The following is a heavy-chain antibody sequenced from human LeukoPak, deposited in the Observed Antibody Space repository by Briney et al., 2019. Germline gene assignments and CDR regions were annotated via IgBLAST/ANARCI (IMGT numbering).Heavy chain of an antibody. CDR2: INADGSTA. CDR3: AIDYGRSRDYGMEV. Sequence: GGSLRLSCAASGFTLSHYWMHWLRQAPGKVLVWVSRINADGSTASYADSVKRRFTISRDNAKNTLYLKMNSLRAEETAMYYCAIDYGRSRDYGMEVWGQGTTVTVSS. CDR1: GFTLSHYW. J-gene: IGHJ6*02. V-gene: IGHV3-74*01. D-gene: IGHD3-10*01.